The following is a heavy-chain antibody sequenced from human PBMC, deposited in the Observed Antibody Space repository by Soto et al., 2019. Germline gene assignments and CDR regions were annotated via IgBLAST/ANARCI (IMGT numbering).Heavy chain of an antibody. CDR1: GFTFSRHA. Sequence: EVQLLESGGGLVQPGGSLRLSCTASGFTFSRHAMTWVRQAPGKGLEWVSGLSDSGGSIYYADSVKGRFTISRDNSMTTLYLQMSTLRAEDTAIYYCAKVSSSWYAGFFDLWGQGTLVTVSS. V-gene: IGHV3-23*01. CDR2: LSDSGGSI. D-gene: IGHD6-13*01. CDR3: AKVSSSWYAGFFDL. J-gene: IGHJ4*02.